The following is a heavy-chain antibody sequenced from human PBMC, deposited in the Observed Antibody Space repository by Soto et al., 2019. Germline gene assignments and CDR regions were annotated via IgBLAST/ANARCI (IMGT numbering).Heavy chain of an antibody. V-gene: IGHV1-2*02. Sequence: ASVKVSCKASGYTFSGFYRHWVRQAPGQGLEWMGWINPNSGGTKSAEKFQGRVTMTRDTSISTAYMGLSRLTSDDTAVYYCASGAVPGKAGLDFCGQGTQVAVCS. CDR1: GYTFSGFY. CDR3: ASGAVPGKAGLDF. D-gene: IGHD6-19*01. J-gene: IGHJ4*02. CDR2: INPNSGGT.